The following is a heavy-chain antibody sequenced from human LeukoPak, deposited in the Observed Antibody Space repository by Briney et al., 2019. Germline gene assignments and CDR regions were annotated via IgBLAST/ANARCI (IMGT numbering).Heavy chain of an antibody. Sequence: VASVKVSCKASGYTFTGYYMHWVRQAPGQGLEWMGIISPSSGSTSYTQKFQGRVTMTRDTSTSTVYMELSSLRSEDTAVFYCARGSGGGYGGRYFDSWGQGTLVTVSS. CDR2: ISPSSGST. CDR1: GYTFTGYY. J-gene: IGHJ4*02. D-gene: IGHD5-12*01. CDR3: ARGSGGGYGGRYFDS. V-gene: IGHV1-46*01.